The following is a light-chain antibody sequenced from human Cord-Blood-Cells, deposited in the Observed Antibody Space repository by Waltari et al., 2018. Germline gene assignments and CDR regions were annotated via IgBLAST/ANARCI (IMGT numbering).Light chain of an antibody. V-gene: IGLV2-23*01. J-gene: IGLJ1*01. Sequence: QSALTQPASVSGSPGQSITISCTGNSSDVGSYNLCSWYQQHPGKAPKLMIYEGSKRPSGVSNRFSGSKSGNTASLTISGLQAEDEADYYCCSYAGSSTYVFGTGTKVTVL. CDR2: EGS. CDR1: SSDVGSYNL. CDR3: CSYAGSSTYV.